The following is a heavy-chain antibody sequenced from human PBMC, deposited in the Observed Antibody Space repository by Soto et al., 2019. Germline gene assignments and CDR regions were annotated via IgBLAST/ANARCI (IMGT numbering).Heavy chain of an antibody. CDR1: GFTFSSFE. CDR2: INTAGSAK. V-gene: IGHV3-48*03. J-gene: IGHJ6*02. Sequence: PGGSLRLSCAASGFTFSSFEMHWVRQAPGKGLEWVSVINTAGSAKYYAESVKGRFTISRDNARNSLFLQMNSLRAEDTAVYYCARAECSTPNCITAYYSYGLDVWGQGTTVTVSS. CDR3: ARAECSTPNCITAYYSYGLDV. D-gene: IGHD2-2*01.